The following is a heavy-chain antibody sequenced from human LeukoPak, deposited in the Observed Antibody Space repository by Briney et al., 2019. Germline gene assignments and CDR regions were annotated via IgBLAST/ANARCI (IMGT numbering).Heavy chain of an antibody. Sequence: GESLKISCKGSGYSFTSYWIVWVRQMPGKSLEWMGIIYPGDSDTRYSPSFQGQVTISADKSISTAYLQWSSLKASDTAMYYCARHVPYDSSGYHGGVIDYWGQGTLVTVSS. CDR2: IYPGDSDT. CDR1: GYSFTSYW. V-gene: IGHV5-51*01. J-gene: IGHJ4*02. D-gene: IGHD3-22*01. CDR3: ARHVPYDSSGYHGGVIDY.